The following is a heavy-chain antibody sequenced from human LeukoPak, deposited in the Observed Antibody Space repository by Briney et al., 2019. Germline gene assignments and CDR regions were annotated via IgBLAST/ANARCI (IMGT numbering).Heavy chain of an antibody. J-gene: IGHJ4*02. CDR2: MNPNSGNT. Sequence: GASVKVSCKASGYTFTSYDINWVRQATGQGLEWMGWMNPNSGNTGYAQKFQGRVTMTRNTSISTAYMELSSLRSEDTAVYYCARGPYYFITVTTPFDYWGQGTLVTVSS. V-gene: IGHV1-8*01. D-gene: IGHD4-17*01. CDR3: ARGPYYFITVTTPFDY. CDR1: GYTFTSYD.